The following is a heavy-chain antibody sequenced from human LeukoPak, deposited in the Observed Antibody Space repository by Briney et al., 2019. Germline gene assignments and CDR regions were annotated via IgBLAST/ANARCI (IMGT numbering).Heavy chain of an antibody. J-gene: IGHJ4*02. V-gene: IGHV3-66*01. CDR2: IYGGGST. CDR3: ARDLAGYSSFDY. D-gene: IGHD5-24*01. Sequence: GGSLRLSCAASGFTVSSNYMSWVRQAPGKGLEWVSSIYGGGSTYYTDSVKGRFTISRDNSKNPLYLQMNSLRAEDTAVYYCARDLAGYSSFDYWGQGTLVTVSS. CDR1: GFTVSSNY.